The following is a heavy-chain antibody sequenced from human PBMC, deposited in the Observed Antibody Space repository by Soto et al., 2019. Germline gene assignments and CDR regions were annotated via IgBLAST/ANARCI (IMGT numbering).Heavy chain of an antibody. D-gene: IGHD1-26*01. CDR3: ARGLSGSYYIDY. CDR2: IYYSGST. Sequence: QVQLQESGPGLVKPSETLSLTCTVSGGSISSYYWSWIRQPPGKGLEWIGYIYYSGSTNYNPSLKSRVTISVDTSTSQCSLKLSSVTAADTAVYYCARGLSGSYYIDYWGQGTLVTVSS. J-gene: IGHJ4*02. CDR1: GGSISSYY. V-gene: IGHV4-59*01.